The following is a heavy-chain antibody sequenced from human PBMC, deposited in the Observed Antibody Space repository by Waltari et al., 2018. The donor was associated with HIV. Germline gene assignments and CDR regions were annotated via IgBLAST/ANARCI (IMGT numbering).Heavy chain of an antibody. CDR3: ARHNASGSYRHRLFDY. J-gene: IGHJ4*02. CDR2: INHSGST. CDR1: GGSFSGYY. D-gene: IGHD1-26*01. V-gene: IGHV4-34*01. Sequence: QVQLQQWGAGLLKPSETLSLTCAVYGGSFSGYYWSWIRQPPGKGLEWIGEINHSGSTNYNPSLKSRVTISVDTSKNQFSLKLSSVTAADTAVYYCARHNASGSYRHRLFDYWGQGTLVTVSS.